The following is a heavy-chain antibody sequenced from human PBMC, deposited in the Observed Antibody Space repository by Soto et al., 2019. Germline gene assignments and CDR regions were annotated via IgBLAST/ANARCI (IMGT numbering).Heavy chain of an antibody. CDR3: ARGYCISTSCYAPYYYYYGMDV. CDR1: GGTFSSYA. Sequence: QVQLVQSGAEVKKPGSSVKVSCKASGGTFSSYAISWVRQAPGQGLEWMGGIIPIFGTANYAQKFQGRVTITEDESTSXXYXEXXSLRSEDTAVYYCARGYCISTSCYAPYYYYYGMDVWGQGTTVTVSS. V-gene: IGHV1-69*12. J-gene: IGHJ6*02. CDR2: IIPIFGTA. D-gene: IGHD2-2*01.